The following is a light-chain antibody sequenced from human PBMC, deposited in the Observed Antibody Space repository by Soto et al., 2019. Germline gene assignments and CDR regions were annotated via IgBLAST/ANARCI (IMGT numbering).Light chain of an antibody. J-gene: IGKJ2*01. V-gene: IGKV1-39*01. CDR3: QQSYSAPRT. Sequence: DIQMTQSPFSLSAYVGDRVTITCRASQSISNYLNWYQQRPGKAPKLLIYAASNLQSGVPSRFSGSGSGTDLTLTVGSLQPEDFDTYYCQQSYSAPRTFSQGTKLEI. CDR1: QSISNY. CDR2: AAS.